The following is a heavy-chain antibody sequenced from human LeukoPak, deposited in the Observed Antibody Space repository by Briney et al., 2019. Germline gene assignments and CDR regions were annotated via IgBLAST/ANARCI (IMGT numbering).Heavy chain of an antibody. D-gene: IGHD1-26*01. V-gene: IGHV3-23*01. CDR1: GFTFSSYA. CDR2: ISGSGGST. Sequence: PGGSLRLSRAASGFTFSSYAMSSVREAPRKGLEWVSAISGSGGSTYYADSVKGRFTISRDNSKNTLYLQMNSLRAEDTAVYYCAKVPGSLNFVYWGQGTLAAVSS. CDR3: AKVPGSLNFVY. J-gene: IGHJ4*02.